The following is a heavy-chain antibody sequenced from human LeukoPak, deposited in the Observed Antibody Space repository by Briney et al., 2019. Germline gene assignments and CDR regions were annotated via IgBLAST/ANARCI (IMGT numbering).Heavy chain of an antibody. CDR3: ARVDDFWSGIDY. CDR1: GGYISNLY. Sequence: SETLSLTCTVSGGYISNLYWSWIRQPPGKGLEWIGHIYSSGSANYNPSLKSRVTISEDTSKNLLSLKLSSVTAADTAVYYCARVDDFWSGIDYWGQGTLVTVSS. V-gene: IGHV4-59*08. D-gene: IGHD3-3*01. J-gene: IGHJ4*02. CDR2: IYSSGSA.